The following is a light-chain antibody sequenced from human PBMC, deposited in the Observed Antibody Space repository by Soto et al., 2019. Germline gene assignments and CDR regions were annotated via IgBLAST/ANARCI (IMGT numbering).Light chain of an antibody. CDR1: QSVSTS. J-gene: IGKJ2*01. Sequence: EIVMTQSPATLSVSPGEGATLSCRASQSVSTSLAWYQQKPGQAPRLLIYGASTRVAGIPARFSGSGSGTEFTLTISSLQSEDFAVYYCQQYNNWPPNTFGQGTKLEIK. CDR2: GAS. CDR3: QQYNNWPPNT. V-gene: IGKV3-15*01.